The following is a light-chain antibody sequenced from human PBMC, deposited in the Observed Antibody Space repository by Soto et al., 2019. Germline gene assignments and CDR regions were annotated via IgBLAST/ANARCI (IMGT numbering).Light chain of an antibody. V-gene: IGKV3-11*01. CDR1: QPINTY. CDR2: DAS. J-gene: IGKJ2*01. CDR3: HQRTNWCPEDT. Sequence: EVLLTQSPATLSFTPGESATLSCRASQPINTYLGWYQQKSGQSPRLLIYDASNRAADIPARFIASGFGTDFILTISSRMPEDFGTYYCHQRTNWCPEDTFGQGTKLEI.